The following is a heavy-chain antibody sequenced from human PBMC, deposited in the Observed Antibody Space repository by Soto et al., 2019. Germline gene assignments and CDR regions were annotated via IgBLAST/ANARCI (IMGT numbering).Heavy chain of an antibody. CDR2: ISGSGGST. J-gene: IGHJ4*02. V-gene: IGHV3-23*01. D-gene: IGHD3-10*01. Sequence: EVQLLESGGGLVQPGGSLRLSCAASGFTLSSYAMSWVRQAPGKGLEWVSAISGSGGSTYYADSVKGRFTISRDNSKKTLYLQMNSLRAEDTAVYYCAKDYYGSGSHDDYWGQGTLVTVSS. CDR3: AKDYYGSGSHDDY. CDR1: GFTLSSYA.